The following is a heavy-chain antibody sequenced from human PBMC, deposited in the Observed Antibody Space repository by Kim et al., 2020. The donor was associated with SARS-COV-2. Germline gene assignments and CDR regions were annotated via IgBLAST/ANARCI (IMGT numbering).Heavy chain of an antibody. CDR3: ARISWFGERSWFDP. Sequence: SPSFQGQVTISADKSISTAYLQWSSLKASDTAMYYCARISWFGERSWFDPWGQGTLVTVSS. V-gene: IGHV5-51*01. D-gene: IGHD3-10*01. J-gene: IGHJ5*02.